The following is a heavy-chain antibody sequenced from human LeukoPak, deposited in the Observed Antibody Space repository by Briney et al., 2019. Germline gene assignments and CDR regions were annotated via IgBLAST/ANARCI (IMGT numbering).Heavy chain of an antibody. D-gene: IGHD5-24*01. CDR2: ISYSGST. V-gene: IGHV4-39*01. J-gene: IGHJ1*01. Sequence: SETLSLTCTVSGGSIGSTRYYWGWIRQPPGKGLEWIGSISYSGSTHYNPSLQSRVTISVDTSKNQFSLKLTSVTAADTAVYYCARMRRDDYLYFQYWGQGTLVTVSS. CDR3: ARMRRDDYLYFQY. CDR1: GGSIGSTRYY.